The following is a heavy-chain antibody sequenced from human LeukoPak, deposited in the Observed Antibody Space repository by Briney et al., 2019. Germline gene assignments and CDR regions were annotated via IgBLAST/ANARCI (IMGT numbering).Heavy chain of an antibody. J-gene: IGHJ5*02. Sequence: PGGSLRLSCAASGFTFSSYAMSWVRQAPGKGLEWVSVISDSGGNTYYADSVKGRFTISRDNSKNTPYLLMISLRAEDNAVYYCAKSYSSGWFGVPYLDPWGQGTLVTVSS. V-gene: IGHV3-23*01. CDR2: ISDSGGNT. D-gene: IGHD6-19*01. CDR1: GFTFSSYA. CDR3: AKSYSSGWFGVPYLDP.